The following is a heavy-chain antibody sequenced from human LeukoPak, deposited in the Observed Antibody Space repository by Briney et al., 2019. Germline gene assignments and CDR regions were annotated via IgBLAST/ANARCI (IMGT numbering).Heavy chain of an antibody. D-gene: IGHD1-26*01. J-gene: IGHJ4*02. CDR3: TRVDTVGAFDY. V-gene: IGHV3-11*01. Sequence: GGSLRLSCAASGFTFSDYYMSWIRQAPGKGLEWVSYISSSGSTIYYADSVKGRFTISRDNAKNSLYLQMNSLRAEDTAVYYCTRVDTVGAFDYWGQGTLVTVSS. CDR1: GFTFSDYY. CDR2: ISSSGSTI.